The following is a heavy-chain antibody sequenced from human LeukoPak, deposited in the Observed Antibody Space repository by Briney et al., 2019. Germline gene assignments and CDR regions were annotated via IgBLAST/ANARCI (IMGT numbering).Heavy chain of an antibody. CDR3: ARGYSHVSASFDY. V-gene: IGHV3-30*04. J-gene: IGHJ4*02. CDR2: IPYDGSNE. CDR1: GFSFSSHP. D-gene: IGHD5-18*01. Sequence: GGSLRLSCTASGFSFSSHPIHWVRQAPGKGLEWVSLIPYDGSNEYYADSVKGRFTISRDNSKNTLYLQMNSLRSEDAALYYCARGYSHVSASFDYLAREPGSPSHQ.